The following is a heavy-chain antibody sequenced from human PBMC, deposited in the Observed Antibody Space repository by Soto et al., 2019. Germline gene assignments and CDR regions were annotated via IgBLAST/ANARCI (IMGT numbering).Heavy chain of an antibody. Sequence: QVQLVQSGAEVKKPGASVKVSCKASGYTFTSYDINWVRQATGQGLEWMGWMNPNSGNTGYAQKFQGRVTMSRNTSISTAYMELSSVRSEDTAVYSSEREVGANRFDSWGQGTLVTVSS. CDR2: MNPNSGNT. CDR3: EREVGANRFDS. V-gene: IGHV1-8*01. D-gene: IGHD1-26*01. J-gene: IGHJ4*02. CDR1: GYTFTSYD.